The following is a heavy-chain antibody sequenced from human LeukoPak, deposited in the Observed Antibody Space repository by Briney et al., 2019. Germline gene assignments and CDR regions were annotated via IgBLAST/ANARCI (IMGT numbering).Heavy chain of an antibody. CDR1: GFTFSNAW. V-gene: IGHV3-15*01. J-gene: IGHJ4*02. CDR2: IKSKTDGATT. D-gene: IGHD3-16*02. CDR3: TALVPNYDYVWGSYRYNEK. Sequence: GGSLRLSYAASGFTFSNAWMSWVRQAPGKGLEWVGRIKSKTDGATTDYAAPVKGRFAISRDDSRSTIYLQMNSLKTEDTAVYYCTALVPNYDYVWGSYRYNEKWGQGTLVTVSS.